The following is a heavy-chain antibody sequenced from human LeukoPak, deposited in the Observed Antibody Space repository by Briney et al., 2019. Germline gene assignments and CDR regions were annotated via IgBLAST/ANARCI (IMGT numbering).Heavy chain of an antibody. CDR3: ATADCSSTSCYPYYMDV. CDR1: GYTFTDYY. J-gene: IGHJ6*03. CDR2: VDPEDGET. D-gene: IGHD2-2*01. Sequence: ASVKISCKVSGYTFTDYYMHWVQQAPGKGLEWMGLVDPEDGETIYAGKFQGRVTITADTSTDTAYMELSSLRSEDTAVYYCATADCSSTSCYPYYMDVWGKGTTVTVSS. V-gene: IGHV1-69-2*01.